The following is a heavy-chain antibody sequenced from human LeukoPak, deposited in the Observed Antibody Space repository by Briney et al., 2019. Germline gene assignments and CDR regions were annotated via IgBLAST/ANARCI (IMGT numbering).Heavy chain of an antibody. Sequence: GGSLRLSCAASGFTFSSYATSWVRQAPGKGLEWVSAISGSGGSTYYADSVKGRFTISRDNSKNTLYLQMNSLRAEDTAVYYCAKDGQDGYKVYYFDYWGQGTLVTVSS. V-gene: IGHV3-23*01. D-gene: IGHD5-24*01. J-gene: IGHJ4*02. CDR2: ISGSGGST. CDR1: GFTFSSYA. CDR3: AKDGQDGYKVYYFDY.